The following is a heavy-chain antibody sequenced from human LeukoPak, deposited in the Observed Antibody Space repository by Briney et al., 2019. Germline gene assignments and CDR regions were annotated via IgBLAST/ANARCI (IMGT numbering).Heavy chain of an antibody. J-gene: IGHJ6*02. CDR2: ISGSSTYI. CDR1: GFTFSSYS. V-gene: IGHV3-21*06. D-gene: IGHD3-3*01. CDR3: ARVVRDFWSGYGMDV. Sequence: PGGSLRLSCTVSGFTFSSYSLDWVRQAPGKGLEWVSSISGSSTYIYYADSVKGRFTISRDNAKNSLYLQMNGLRAEDTAVYYCARVVRDFWSGYGMDVWGQGTSVTVSS.